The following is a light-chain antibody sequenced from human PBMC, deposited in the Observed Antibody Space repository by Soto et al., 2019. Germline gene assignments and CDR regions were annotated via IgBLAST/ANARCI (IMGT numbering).Light chain of an antibody. V-gene: IGLV4-69*01. J-gene: IGLJ2*01. CDR2: LNSDGSH. CDR3: QTWGTGIHVV. Sequence: QLVLTQPPSASASLGASVKLTCTLSSGHSSYAIAWHQQQPEKGPRYLMKLNSDGSHSKGDGIPDRFSGSSSGAERYLTISSLQCEDEADYYCQTWGTGIHVVFGGGTKLTVL. CDR1: SGHSSYA.